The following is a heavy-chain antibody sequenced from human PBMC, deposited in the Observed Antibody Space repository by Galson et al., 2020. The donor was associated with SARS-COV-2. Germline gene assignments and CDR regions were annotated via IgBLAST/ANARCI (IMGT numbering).Heavy chain of an antibody. V-gene: IGHV3-23*01. CDR2: ISGSGCST. J-gene: IGHJ5*02. D-gene: IGHD4-17*01. Sequence: GGSLRLSCAASGFTFSSYAMSWVRQAPGKGLEWVSAISGSGCSTYYADSVKGRFTISRDNSKNTLYLQMNSLRAEDTAVYYCANFVTTLGWFDPWGQGTLVTVSS. CDR1: GFTFSSYA. CDR3: ANFVTTLGWFDP.